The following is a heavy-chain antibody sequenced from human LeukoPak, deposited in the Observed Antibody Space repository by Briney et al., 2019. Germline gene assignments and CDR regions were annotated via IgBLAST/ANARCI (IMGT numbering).Heavy chain of an antibody. CDR2: IYYSGST. D-gene: IGHD3-22*01. Sequence: PSQTLSLTCTVSGGSISSGDYYWGWIRQPPGKGLEWIGSIYYSGSTYYNPSLKSRVTISVDTSKNQFSLKLSSVTAADTAVYYCARLAGDYYDSSGYPDYWGQGTLVTVSS. J-gene: IGHJ4*02. V-gene: IGHV4-39*01. CDR1: GGSISSGDYY. CDR3: ARLAGDYYDSSGYPDY.